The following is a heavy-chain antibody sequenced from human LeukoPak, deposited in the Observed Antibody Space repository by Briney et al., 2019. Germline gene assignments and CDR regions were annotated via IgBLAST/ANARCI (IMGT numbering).Heavy chain of an antibody. J-gene: IGHJ3*02. CDR1: GGTFSSYA. V-gene: IGHV1-69*05. Sequence: SVKVSCKASGGTFSSYAISWVRQAPGQGLEWMGRIIPIFGTANYAQKFQGRVTITTDESTSTAYMELSSLRSEDTAVYYCARGGEERELPDDDAFDIWGQGTMVTVSS. CDR2: IIPIFGTA. CDR3: ARGGEERELPDDDAFDI. D-gene: IGHD1-26*01.